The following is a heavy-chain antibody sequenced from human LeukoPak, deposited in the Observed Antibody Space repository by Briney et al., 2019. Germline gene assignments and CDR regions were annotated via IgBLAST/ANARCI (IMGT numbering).Heavy chain of an antibody. CDR2: IYYSGST. CDR3: ARDRGIADYYHYYFDY. Sequence: KPSETLSLTCTVSGGSISNYYWSWVRQPPGKGLEWIGYIYYSGSTKYNPSLKSRVTISIDTSKNQFSLKLSSVTAADTAVYYCARDRGIADYYHYYFDYWGQGTLVTVSS. V-gene: IGHV4-59*01. CDR1: GGSISNYY. J-gene: IGHJ4*02. D-gene: IGHD3-3*01.